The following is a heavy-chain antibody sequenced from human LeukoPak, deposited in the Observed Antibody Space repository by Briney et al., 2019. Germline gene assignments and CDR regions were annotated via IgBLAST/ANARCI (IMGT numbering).Heavy chain of an antibody. Sequence: GASVKVSCKSSGGTFSSYAISWVRQAPGQGLEWMGGIIPIFGTANYAQKFQGRVTITADKSTSTAYMELSSLRSEDTAEYYCARLGYYGSGSYTDDAFDIWGQGTMVTVSS. J-gene: IGHJ3*02. D-gene: IGHD3-10*01. V-gene: IGHV1-69*06. CDR3: ARLGYYGSGSYTDDAFDI. CDR2: IIPIFGTA. CDR1: GGTFSSYA.